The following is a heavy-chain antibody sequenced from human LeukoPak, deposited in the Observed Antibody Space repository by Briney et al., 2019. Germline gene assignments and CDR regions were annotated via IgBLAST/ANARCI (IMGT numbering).Heavy chain of an antibody. CDR1: GEFIINRSYY. CDR2: IYTSGAT. Sequence: PSETLSLTCTVSGEFIINRSYYWSWIRQPAGKQLEWIGHIYTSGATKYNPSLKSRATISLDTSKNQFSLNVTSVTAADTAVYYCARDRGYSFGYFDYWGQGALVTVSS. V-gene: IGHV4-61*09. CDR3: ARDRGYSFGYFDY. J-gene: IGHJ4*02. D-gene: IGHD5-12*01.